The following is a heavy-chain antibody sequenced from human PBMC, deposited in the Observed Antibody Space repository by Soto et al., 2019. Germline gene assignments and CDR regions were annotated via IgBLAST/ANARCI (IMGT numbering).Heavy chain of an antibody. D-gene: IGHD3-22*01. Sequence: ASVKVSCKASGYTLTGYYMHWVRQAPGQGLEWIGWIKPNSGDTNYAQNFQGRVTMTRDTSISTAYMELSRLRSDDTAVYYCARGYESSGYYLVGYFDYWGQGTLVTVSS. V-gene: IGHV1-2*02. J-gene: IGHJ4*02. CDR3: ARGYESSGYYLVGYFDY. CDR2: IKPNSGDT. CDR1: GYTLTGYY.